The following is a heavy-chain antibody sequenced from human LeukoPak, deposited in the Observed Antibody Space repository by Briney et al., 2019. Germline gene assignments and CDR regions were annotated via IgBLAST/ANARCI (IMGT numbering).Heavy chain of an antibody. J-gene: IGHJ3*02. Sequence: PSETLSLTCTVSGGSISSSSLYWDWTRQPPGKGLEWIGTVYYSGSTYYNPSLKSRVTISVDTSKNQFSLKLSSVTAADTAVYYCARNASSLGAGAFDIWGQGTMVTVSS. CDR1: GGSISSSSLY. D-gene: IGHD2-2*01. CDR3: ARNASSLGAGAFDI. V-gene: IGHV4-39*01. CDR2: VYYSGST.